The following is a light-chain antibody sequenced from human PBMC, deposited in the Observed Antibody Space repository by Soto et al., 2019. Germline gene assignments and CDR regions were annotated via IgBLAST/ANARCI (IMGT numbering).Light chain of an antibody. V-gene: IGKV3-15*01. CDR3: QQYNDWPLT. Sequence: EIVMTQYPATLSVSPGERATLSCRASQSGSSNLAWYQQKPGQVPRLLIYDASTRATGVPARFSGSGSGTEFTLTISSLQSEDFAVYYCQQYNDWPLTFGGGTRWIS. J-gene: IGKJ4*01. CDR2: DAS. CDR1: QSGSSN.